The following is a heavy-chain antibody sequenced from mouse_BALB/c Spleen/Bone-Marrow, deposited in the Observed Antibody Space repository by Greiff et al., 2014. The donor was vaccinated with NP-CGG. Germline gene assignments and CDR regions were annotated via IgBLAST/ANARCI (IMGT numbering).Heavy chain of an antibody. CDR1: GYTFTGNT. V-gene: IGHV1-4*02. D-gene: IGHD1-1*01. CDR3: AREATYYAYFDY. CDR2: INPTRGYT. J-gene: IGHJ2*01. Sequence: QVQLQQSAGELARPGASVKMSCKASGYTFTGNTIQWVKQRPGQGLEWIGYINPTRGYTDYNQKFKDKTTLTADKSSSTAYMQLSSLTSEDSAVYYCAREATYYAYFDYWGRGTILTVSS.